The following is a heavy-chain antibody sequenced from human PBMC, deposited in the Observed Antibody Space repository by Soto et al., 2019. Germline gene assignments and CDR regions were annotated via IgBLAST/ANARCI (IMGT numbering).Heavy chain of an antibody. D-gene: IGHD3-3*01. CDR2: IFSDDGTA. CDR3: VRGTIDWRGVDY. V-gene: IGHV3-74*01. J-gene: IGHJ4*02. Sequence: EVKLVESGGGLVQPGGSLRLSCVVSGFTFKSYWMHWFRQAPGKGLEWVSSIFSDDGTATYADSVKGRSSSSRDIAKNSLYLQVSSLRAEDTAVYYCVRGTIDWRGVDYWGQGVPVTVSS. CDR1: GFTFKSYW.